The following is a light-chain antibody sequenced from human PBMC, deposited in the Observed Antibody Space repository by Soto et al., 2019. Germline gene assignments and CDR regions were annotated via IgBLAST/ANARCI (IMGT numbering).Light chain of an antibody. CDR2: GYY. V-gene: IGLV1-40*01. CDR1: NSNIGAGYD. J-gene: IGLJ2*01. Sequence: QSVMTQPPSVSGAPGQRVTIACTGNNSNIGAGYDVHWYRRFPGAAPTLLLSGYYNRPSGVPDRISGSKSGTSVSLAITDLKAEDEADYYCQSYDSGLIGLVFGTGTQLTV. CDR3: QSYDSGLIGLV.